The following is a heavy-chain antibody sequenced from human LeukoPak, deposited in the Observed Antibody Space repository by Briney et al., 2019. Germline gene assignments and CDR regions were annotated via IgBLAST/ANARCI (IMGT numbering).Heavy chain of an antibody. CDR3: ARGPSGWYYYYYYYGMDV. J-gene: IGHJ6*02. V-gene: IGHV1-2*02. CDR2: INPNSGGT. D-gene: IGHD6-19*01. Sequence: GASVKVSCKASGYTFTGYYMHWVRQAPGQGLEWMGWINPNSGGTNYAQKFQGRVTMTRDTSISTAYVELSRLRSDDTAVYYCARGPSGWYYYYYYYGMDVWGQGTTVTVSS. CDR1: GYTFTGYY.